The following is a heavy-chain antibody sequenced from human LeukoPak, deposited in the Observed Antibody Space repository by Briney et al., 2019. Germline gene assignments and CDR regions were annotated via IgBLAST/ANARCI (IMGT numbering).Heavy chain of an antibody. V-gene: IGHV3-15*01. D-gene: IGHD5-18*01. J-gene: IGHJ4*02. CDR3: TTDDRGYSYAPRY. Sequence: PGRSLRLSCAGSGFTFSNAWMSWVRQAPGKGLEWVGRIKSEPDGGTTDYAAPVKGKLTISRDDSKNTLYLQMNSLRAEDTALYYCTTDDRGYSYAPRYWGQGTLVTVSS. CDR2: IKSEPDGGTT. CDR1: GFTFSNAW.